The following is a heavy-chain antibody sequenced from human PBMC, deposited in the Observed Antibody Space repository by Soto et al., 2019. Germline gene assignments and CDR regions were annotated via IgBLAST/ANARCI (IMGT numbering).Heavy chain of an antibody. J-gene: IGHJ4*02. CDR1: GGSFSGYY. Sequence: SETLSLTCAVYGGSFSGYYWSWIRQPPGKGLEWIGEINHSGSTNYNPSLKSRVTISVDTSKNQFSLKLSSVTAADTAVYYCAIRLGDYGDYVFGFDYWGQGTLVTVSS. V-gene: IGHV4-34*01. D-gene: IGHD4-17*01. CDR2: INHSGST. CDR3: AIRLGDYGDYVFGFDY.